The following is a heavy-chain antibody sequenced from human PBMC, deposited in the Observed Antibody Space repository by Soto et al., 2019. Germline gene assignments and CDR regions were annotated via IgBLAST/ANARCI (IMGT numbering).Heavy chain of an antibody. D-gene: IGHD3-16*01. J-gene: IGHJ6*02. V-gene: IGHV1-3*01. CDR2: INAGNGNT. CDR1: GYTFANYA. Sequence: QVRRVQSGTEVKKPGASVMVSCKASGYTFANYAIHWVRQAPGQDFEWMGWINAGNGNTRNSQKFQGRVTFTRDTSATTSHMEVGSPRFEDTAVYYCARDRSGWGLTNGRFGVDVWGQGTTVIVSS. CDR3: ARDRSGWGLTNGRFGVDV.